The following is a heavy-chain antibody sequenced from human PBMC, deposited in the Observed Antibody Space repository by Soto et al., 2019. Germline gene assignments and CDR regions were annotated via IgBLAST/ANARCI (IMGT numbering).Heavy chain of an antibody. CDR2: IYTSGST. V-gene: IGHV4-4*07. Sequence: PSETLSLTCTVSGGSISSYYWSWIRQPAGKGLEWIGRIYTSGSTNYNPSLKSRVTMSVDTSKNQFSLKLSSVTAADTAVYYCARDGSYYYDSSGYQRERWFDPWGQGTLVTVSS. CDR1: GGSISSYY. CDR3: ARDGSYYYDSSGYQRERWFDP. J-gene: IGHJ5*02. D-gene: IGHD3-22*01.